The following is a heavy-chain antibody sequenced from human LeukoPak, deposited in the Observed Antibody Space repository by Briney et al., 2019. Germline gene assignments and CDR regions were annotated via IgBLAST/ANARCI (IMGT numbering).Heavy chain of an antibody. CDR3: ARAEVGDFDS. J-gene: IGHJ4*02. Sequence: SETLSLTCTVSGYSISRGYNWGWIRQPPGKGLEWIGSISHSGSAHYNPSLKSRVNISLDTSKNQFSLRLSSVTAADTAVYYCARAEVGDFDSWGQGTLVTVSS. V-gene: IGHV4-38-2*02. CDR2: ISHSGSA. CDR1: GYSISRGYN. D-gene: IGHD1-26*01.